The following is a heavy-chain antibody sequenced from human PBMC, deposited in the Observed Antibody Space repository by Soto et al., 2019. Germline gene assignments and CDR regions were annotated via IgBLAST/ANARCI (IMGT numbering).Heavy chain of an antibody. V-gene: IGHV3-23*01. J-gene: IGHJ4*02. D-gene: IGHD2-2*01. CDR2: ISANGQGI. Sequence: EVQLLESGGGLVQPGGSLRLSCTASGFTFTYYAFSWVRQAPGKGLEWVSAISANGQGIYYADSVRGRFTISRDNSKNTVFLHMDSLRAEGTAVYYCAKDRDYPRDQFHYWGQGTLVTVSS. CDR3: AKDRDYPRDQFHY. CDR1: GFTFTYYA.